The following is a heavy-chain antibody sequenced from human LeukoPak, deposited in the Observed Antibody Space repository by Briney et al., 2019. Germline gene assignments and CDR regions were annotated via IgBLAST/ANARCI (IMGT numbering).Heavy chain of an antibody. CDR3: ARGPGSFFGVFDF. V-gene: IGHV4-39*07. CDR2: IFYSGST. J-gene: IGHJ4*02. D-gene: IGHD3-10*01. CDR1: GDSISSPTYY. Sequence: PSETLSLTCTVSGDSISSPTYYWHWIRQSPGKGLEWIGSIFYSGSTYYNPSLKSRVTISVETSKEQFSLDLSFVTAADTAVYYCARGPGSFFGVFDFWGQGTLVTVAS.